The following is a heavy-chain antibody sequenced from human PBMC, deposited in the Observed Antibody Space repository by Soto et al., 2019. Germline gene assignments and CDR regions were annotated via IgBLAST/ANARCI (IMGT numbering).Heavy chain of an antibody. CDR2: NMDGSST. CDR3: ARGPRGLYGNDY. V-gene: IGHV3-74*01. J-gene: IGHJ4*02. Sequence: HPGGSLRLSCAASGFTFSSDWMHWVRQAAGKGLVWVSRNMDGSSTNYADSVKGRFTISRDNAKNTLYQQMNSLRAGDTAVYYCARGPRGLYGNDYWGQGALVTVSS. CDR1: GFTFSSDW. D-gene: IGHD4-4*01.